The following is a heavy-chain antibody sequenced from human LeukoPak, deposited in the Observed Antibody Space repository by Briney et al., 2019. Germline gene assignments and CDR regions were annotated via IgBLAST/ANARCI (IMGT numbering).Heavy chain of an antibody. Sequence: GASVKVSCKASGGTFSSYAISWVRRAPGQGLEWMGGFIPIFGTANYAQKFQGRVTITADESTSTAYMELSSLRSEDTAVYYCARTRRASGGWFFDYWGQGTLVTVSS. J-gene: IGHJ4*02. CDR2: FIPIFGTA. CDR3: ARTRRASGGWFFDY. D-gene: IGHD3-10*01. V-gene: IGHV1-69*01. CDR1: GGTFSSYA.